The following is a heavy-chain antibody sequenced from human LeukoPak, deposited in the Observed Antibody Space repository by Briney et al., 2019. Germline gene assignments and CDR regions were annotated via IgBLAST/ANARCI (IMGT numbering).Heavy chain of an antibody. CDR3: ARDHILRTSHVVVTGTPYFDY. V-gene: IGHV1-18*01. J-gene: IGHJ4*02. D-gene: IGHD2-21*02. Sequence: GASVKVSCKASGYTFTSYGISWVRQAPGQGLEWMGWISAYNGNTNYAHKLQGRVTMTTDTSTSTAYMELRSLRSDDTAVYYCARDHILRTSHVVVTGTPYFDYWGQGTLVTVSS. CDR1: GYTFTSYG. CDR2: ISAYNGNT.